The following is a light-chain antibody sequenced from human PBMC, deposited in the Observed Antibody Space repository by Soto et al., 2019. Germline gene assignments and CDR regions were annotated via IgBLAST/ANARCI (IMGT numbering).Light chain of an antibody. J-gene: IGKJ1*01. Sequence: EIVLTQSPGTLSLSPGERATLSCRASQSLNSNSLAWYQQKPGQAPRLLIFAASIRATGIPDRFGGSGSGSDFTLTISRLEPEDFAVYYCQQYGNSPRTFGQGTKVEIK. CDR3: QQYGNSPRT. CDR2: AAS. V-gene: IGKV3-20*01. CDR1: QSLNSNS.